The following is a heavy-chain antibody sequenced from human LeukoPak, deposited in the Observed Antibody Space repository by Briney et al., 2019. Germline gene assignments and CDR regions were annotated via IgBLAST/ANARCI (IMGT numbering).Heavy chain of an antibody. V-gene: IGHV4-34*01. CDR1: GGSFSGYY. Sequence: SETLSLTCAVYGGSFSGYYWSWIRQPPGKGLEWIGKINHSGSTNYNPSLKSRVTISVDTSKNQFSLKLSSVTAADTAVYYCARRGYYYGSGSYYNWFDPWGQGTLVTVSS. D-gene: IGHD3-10*01. CDR2: INHSGST. CDR3: ARRGYYYGSGSYYNWFDP. J-gene: IGHJ5*02.